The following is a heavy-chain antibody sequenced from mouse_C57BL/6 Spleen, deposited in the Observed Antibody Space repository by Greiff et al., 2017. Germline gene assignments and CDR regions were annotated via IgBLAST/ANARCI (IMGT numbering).Heavy chain of an antibody. CDR2: IHPNSGST. D-gene: IGHD2-5*01. V-gene: IGHV1-64*01. J-gene: IGHJ2*01. Sequence: VQLQQPGAELVKPGTSVKLSCKASGYTFTSYWMHWVKQRPGQGLEWIGMIHPNSGSTNYNEKFKSKATLTVDKSSSTAYMQLSSLTSEDSAVYYGARSDSNYGFDYWGQGTTLTVSS. CDR3: ARSDSNYGFDY. CDR1: GYTFTSYW.